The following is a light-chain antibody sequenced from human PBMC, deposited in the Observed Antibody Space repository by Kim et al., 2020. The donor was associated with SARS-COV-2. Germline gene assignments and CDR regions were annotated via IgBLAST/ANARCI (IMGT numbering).Light chain of an antibody. Sequence: SVTISCTGTSSDVGGYNVVSWYQQHPGKAPKLMIYEVTKRPSGVPDRFSGSKSGNTASLTVSGLQAEDEADYYCSSYAGSNNLVFGGGTQLTVL. J-gene: IGLJ2*01. V-gene: IGLV2-8*01. CDR2: EVT. CDR3: SSYAGSNNLV. CDR1: SSDVGGYNV.